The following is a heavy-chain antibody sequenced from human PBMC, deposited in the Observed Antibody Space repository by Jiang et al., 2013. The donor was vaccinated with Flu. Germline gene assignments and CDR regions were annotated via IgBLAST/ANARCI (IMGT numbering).Heavy chain of an antibody. D-gene: IGHD6-6*01. Sequence: GGLVQPGRSLRLSCAASGIAFDDYAMHWVRQAPGKGLEWVSGISWNSGRTAYADSVEGRFTISRDNAKNSLYLQMNSLRDEDTAVYYCAKDFAIAAQLSSDALDFWGQGTMVTVSS. J-gene: IGHJ3*01. CDR1: GIAFDDYA. V-gene: IGHV3-9*01. CDR3: AKDFAIAAQLSSDALDF. CDR2: ISWNSGRT.